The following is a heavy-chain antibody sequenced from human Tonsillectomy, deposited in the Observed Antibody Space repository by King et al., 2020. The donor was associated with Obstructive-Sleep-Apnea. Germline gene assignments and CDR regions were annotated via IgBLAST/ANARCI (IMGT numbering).Heavy chain of an antibody. V-gene: IGHV3-9*01. CDR2: ISWNSRGI. Sequence: VQLVESGGGLVQPGTSLRLSCAASGFTFDDYAMHWVRQAPGKGLEWVSGISWNSRGIGYADSVKGRFTISRDNANNSLYLQMNSLRAEDTALYYCAKDGGYSGYDYWGWYFDLWGRGTLVTVSS. D-gene: IGHD5-12*01. CDR3: AKDGGYSGYDYWGWYFDL. J-gene: IGHJ2*01. CDR1: GFTFDDYA.